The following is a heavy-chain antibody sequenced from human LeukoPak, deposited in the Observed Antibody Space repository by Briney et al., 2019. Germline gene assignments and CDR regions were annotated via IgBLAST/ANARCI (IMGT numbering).Heavy chain of an antibody. CDR2: IKEDGSQQ. CDR3: ASGKYRYGDNWFDP. CDR1: GFTFSTSW. J-gene: IGHJ5*02. Sequence: PGGSLRLSCAASGFTFSTSWMNWVRQAPGKGLEWVANIKEDGSQQYYVDSVKGRFTISRDNSKNTLYLQMNSLRAEDTAVYFCASGKYRYGDNWFDPWGQGTLVTVSS. D-gene: IGHD5-18*01. V-gene: IGHV3-7*01.